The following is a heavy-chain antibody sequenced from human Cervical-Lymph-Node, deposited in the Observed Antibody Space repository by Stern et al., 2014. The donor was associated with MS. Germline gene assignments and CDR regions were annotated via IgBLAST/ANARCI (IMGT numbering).Heavy chain of an antibody. Sequence: VKLGQSGAEVKKPGESLKISCKASGYSFTHFWIGWARPMPGYGLEWMASIYPGDSDTRYSPSFQGQVTISADKSISTAYLQWSSLKASDTAMYFCASSAAGFDYWGQGTQVTVSS. CDR1: GYSFTHFW. V-gene: IGHV5-51*01. J-gene: IGHJ4*02. D-gene: IGHD6-13*01. CDR3: ASSAAGFDY. CDR2: IYPGDSDT.